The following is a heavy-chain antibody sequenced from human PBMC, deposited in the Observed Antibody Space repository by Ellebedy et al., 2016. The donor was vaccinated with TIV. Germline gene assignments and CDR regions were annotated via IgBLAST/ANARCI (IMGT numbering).Heavy chain of an antibody. J-gene: IGHJ4*02. CDR2: VFDNGGST. D-gene: IGHD5-24*01. CDR1: GFTFSKYS. Sequence: GESLKISCAASGFTFSKYSMHWVRQAPGKGLEYVSAVFDNGGSTFYADSVKGRFTISGDNSKNTLYLQMGSLRADDMAVYYCARRGRGGYDFWGQGTLVAVSS. CDR3: ARRGRGGYDF. V-gene: IGHV3-64*02.